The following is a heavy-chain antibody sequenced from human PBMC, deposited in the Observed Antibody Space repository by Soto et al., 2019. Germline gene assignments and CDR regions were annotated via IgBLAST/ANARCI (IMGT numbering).Heavy chain of an antibody. V-gene: IGHV1-69*01. CDR1: GGTFSSYA. D-gene: IGHD5-12*01. J-gene: IGHJ6*02. CDR3: ARDRREMATIYYYYGMDV. CDR2: IIPIFGTA. Sequence: QVQLVQSGAAVKKPGSSVKVSCKASGGTFSSYAISWVRQAPGQGLEWMGGIIPIFGTANYAQKFQGRVKITADESTSTAYMELSSLRYEDTAVYYCARDRREMATIYYYYGMDVWGQGTTVTVSS.